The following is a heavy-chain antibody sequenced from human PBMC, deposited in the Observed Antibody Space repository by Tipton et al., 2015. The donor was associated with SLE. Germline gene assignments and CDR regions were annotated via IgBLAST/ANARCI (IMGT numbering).Heavy chain of an antibody. D-gene: IGHD3-3*01. CDR3: AKGIRFLEWFRFDS. CDR1: GFTFDDYA. CDR2: ISWNSEKI. J-gene: IGHJ4*02. V-gene: IGHV3-9*01. Sequence: SLRLSCAASGFTFDDYAMHWVRQAPGKGLEWVSGISWNSEKIAYADSVKGRFTISRDNAKNSLFLQMNSLRAEDTAFYYCAKGIRFLEWFRFDSRGQGTLVTVSS.